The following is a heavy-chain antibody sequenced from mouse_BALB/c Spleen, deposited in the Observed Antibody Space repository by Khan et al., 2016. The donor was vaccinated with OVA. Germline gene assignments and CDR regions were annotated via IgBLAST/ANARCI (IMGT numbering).Heavy chain of an antibody. CDR1: GYTFTTYT. J-gene: IGHJ3*01. CDR2: IIPSTDYT. V-gene: IGHV1-4*01. CDR3: AKEGAYYRADGWFAY. Sequence: QVQLQQSGAELARPGASVKMSCKASGYTFTTYTIHWVKQRPGQGLEWIGYIIPSTDYTTYNQKFKDKATLTADKSSSTAYMQLSSLTSDGSAVYYCAKEGAYYRADGWFAYWGQGTLVTVSA. D-gene: IGHD2-14*01.